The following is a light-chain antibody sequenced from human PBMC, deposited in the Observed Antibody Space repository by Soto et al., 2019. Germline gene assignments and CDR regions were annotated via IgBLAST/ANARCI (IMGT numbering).Light chain of an antibody. V-gene: IGKV1-5*03. CDR2: KTD. Sequence: DIQMTQSPSTLSASVGDRVTITCRASQSIDSWLAWYQQKPGKAPKLLIYKTDNLESGVPSRFSGSGSGTEFSLTISSLQPDDFATYYCQQYKSFSLTFGGGTRVEVK. CDR1: QSIDSW. J-gene: IGKJ4*01. CDR3: QQYKSFSLT.